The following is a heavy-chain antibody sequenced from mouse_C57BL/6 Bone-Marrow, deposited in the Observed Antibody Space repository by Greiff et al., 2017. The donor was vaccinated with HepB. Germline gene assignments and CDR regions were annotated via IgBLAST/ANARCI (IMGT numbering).Heavy chain of an antibody. Sequence: VHLVESGPGLVQPSQSLSITCTVSGFSLTSYGVHWVRQSPGKGLEWLGVIWRGGSTDYNAAFMSRLSITKDNSKSQVFFKMNSLQADDTAIYYCAKREDGYAYAMDYWGQGTSVTVSS. D-gene: IGHD2-2*01. CDR2: IWRGGST. V-gene: IGHV2-5*01. J-gene: IGHJ4*01. CDR3: AKREDGYAYAMDY. CDR1: GFSLTSYG.